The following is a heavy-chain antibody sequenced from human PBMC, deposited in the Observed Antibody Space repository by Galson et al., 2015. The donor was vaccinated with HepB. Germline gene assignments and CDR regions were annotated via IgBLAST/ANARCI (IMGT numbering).Heavy chain of an antibody. CDR3: ASLGIAAAGTIDNRTHDAFDI. V-gene: IGHV3-7*03. Sequence: SLRLSCAASGFTFSSYWMSWVRQAPGKGLEWVANIKQDGSEKYYVDSVKGRFTISRDNAKNSLYLQMNSLRAEDTAVYYCASLGIAAAGTIDNRTHDAFDIWGQGTMVTVSS. J-gene: IGHJ3*02. CDR1: GFTFSSYW. D-gene: IGHD6-13*01. CDR2: IKQDGSEK.